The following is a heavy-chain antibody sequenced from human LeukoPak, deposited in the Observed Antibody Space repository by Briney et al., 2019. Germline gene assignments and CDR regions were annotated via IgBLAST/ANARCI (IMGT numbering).Heavy chain of an antibody. Sequence: SQTLSLTSADSGGSISSGGYSWNWIRQPPRKALEWLGYIYHSGSTYYNPSLKSRVTIAVYRSKNQFSLRLSSVTAADTAVYYCARAHGDYVYFDYWGQGTLVTVSS. CDR1: GGSISSGGYS. D-gene: IGHD4-17*01. J-gene: IGHJ4*02. CDR3: ARAHGDYVYFDY. V-gene: IGHV4-30-2*01. CDR2: IYHSGST.